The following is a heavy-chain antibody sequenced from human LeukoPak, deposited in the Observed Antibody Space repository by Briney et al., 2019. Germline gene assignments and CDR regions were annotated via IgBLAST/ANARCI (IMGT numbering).Heavy chain of an antibody. J-gene: IGHJ4*01. V-gene: IGHV3-74*01. CDR2: INTDGRTT. CDR3: ARDITLTGGGRSDY. D-gene: IGHD3-10*01. CDR1: GFTFSSYW. Sequence: PGGSLRLSCAASGFTFSSYWMYWVRHAPGKGLVWVSRINTDGRTTNYADSVKGRFTISRDNAKNTLYLQMNSLRAEDTAVYYCARDITLTGGGRSDYWGHGTLVTVSS.